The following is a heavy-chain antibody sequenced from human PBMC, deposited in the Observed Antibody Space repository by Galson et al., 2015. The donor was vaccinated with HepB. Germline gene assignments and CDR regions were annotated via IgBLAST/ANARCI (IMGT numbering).Heavy chain of an antibody. D-gene: IGHD1-26*01. V-gene: IGHV1-2*06. CDR3: ARGYAGSHDY. CDR1: GYTFTGNF. CDR2: INPNNGGT. J-gene: IGHJ4*02. Sequence: SVKVSCKASGYTFTGNFMHWVRQAPGQGLEWMGRINPNNGGTTYAQNFQGRVSMTRDTSINTAYMELSSLRSDDTAVYYCARGYAGSHDYWGQGTLVTVSS.